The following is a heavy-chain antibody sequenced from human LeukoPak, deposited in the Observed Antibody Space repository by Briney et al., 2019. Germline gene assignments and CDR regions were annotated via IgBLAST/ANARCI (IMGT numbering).Heavy chain of an antibody. CDR3: AKDRLWFGDLDY. D-gene: IGHD3-10*01. J-gene: IGHJ4*02. CDR1: GFSFSSYS. V-gene: IGHV3-30*02. CDR2: IRYDGSNK. Sequence: GGSLRLSCATSGFSFSSYSMIWVRQAPGKGLEWVAFIRYDGSNKYYADSVKGRFTISRDNSKNTLYLQMNSLRAEDTAVYYCAKDRLWFGDLDYWGQGTLVTVSS.